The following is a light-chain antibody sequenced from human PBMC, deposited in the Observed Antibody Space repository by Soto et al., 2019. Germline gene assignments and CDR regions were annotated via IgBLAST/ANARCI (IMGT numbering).Light chain of an antibody. Sequence: DIVMTQSPDSLAVSLGERATFNCKSSQSILDRSKNKYYLAWYQQKSGQPPKLLIYWASLRESGVPDRFTGSGSGTDFTLTISSLQAEDVAVYYYQQYFTSPWTFGQGTKVEI. V-gene: IGKV4-1*01. CDR1: QSILDRSKNKYY. CDR3: QQYFTSPWT. J-gene: IGKJ1*01. CDR2: WAS.